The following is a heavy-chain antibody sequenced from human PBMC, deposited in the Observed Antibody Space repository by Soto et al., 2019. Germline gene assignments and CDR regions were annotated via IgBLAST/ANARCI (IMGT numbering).Heavy chain of an antibody. D-gene: IGHD4-17*01. J-gene: IGHJ6*02. Sequence: SETLSLTCTVSGGSISSYYWSWIRQPPGKGLEWIGYIYYSGSTNYNPSLKSRVTISVDTSKNQFSLKLSSVTAADTAVYYCARAYGDYVGYYGMDVWGQGTTVTVSS. CDR2: IYYSGST. V-gene: IGHV4-59*01. CDR1: GGSISSYY. CDR3: ARAYGDYVGYYGMDV.